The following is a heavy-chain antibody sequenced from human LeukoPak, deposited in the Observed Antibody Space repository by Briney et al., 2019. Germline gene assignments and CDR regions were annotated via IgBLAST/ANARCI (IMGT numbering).Heavy chain of an antibody. CDR3: ARSSSVTIPGYYFDY. CDR2: INPNSGNT. D-gene: IGHD2-21*01. V-gene: IGHV1-8*01. CDR1: GYRFTSYD. Sequence: GASVKVSCKASGYRFTSYDLNWVRQATGQGLEWMGWINPNSGNTGYAQKLQGRVTMTTDTSTSTAYMELRSLRSDDTAVYYCARSSSVTIPGYYFDYWGQGTLVTVSS. J-gene: IGHJ4*02.